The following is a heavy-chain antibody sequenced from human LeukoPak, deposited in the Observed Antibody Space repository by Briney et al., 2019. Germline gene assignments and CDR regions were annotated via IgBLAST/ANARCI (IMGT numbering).Heavy chain of an antibody. CDR2: IYSGDST. Sequence: GGSLRLSCAASGFTVSNNYMSWVRQAPGKGLEWVSVIYSGDSTYYADSVKGRFTISRDNSKNTLYLQMNSLRAEDTAVYYCARVLVVSGLLMGFDYWGQETLVTVSS. J-gene: IGHJ4*02. V-gene: IGHV3-53*01. D-gene: IGHD6-19*01. CDR1: GFTVSNNY. CDR3: ARVLVVSGLLMGFDY.